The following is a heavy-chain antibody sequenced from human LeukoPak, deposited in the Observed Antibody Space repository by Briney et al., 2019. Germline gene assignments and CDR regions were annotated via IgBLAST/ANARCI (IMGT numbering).Heavy chain of an antibody. V-gene: IGHV4-34*01. D-gene: IGHD3-10*01. CDR1: GGSFSGYY. CDR3: EALLWFGELLEADY. CDR2: INHSGSI. J-gene: IGHJ4*02. Sequence: SETLSLTCAVYGGSFSGYYWSWIRQPPGKGLEWIGEINHSGSINYNPSLKSRVTISVDTSKNQFSLKLSSVTAADTAVYYCEALLWFGELLEADYWGQGTLVTVSS.